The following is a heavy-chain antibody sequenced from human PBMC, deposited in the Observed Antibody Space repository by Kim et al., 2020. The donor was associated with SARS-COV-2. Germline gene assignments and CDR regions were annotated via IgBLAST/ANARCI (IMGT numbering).Heavy chain of an antibody. Sequence: GGSLRLSCAASGFTFSSYAMHWVRQAPGKGLEWVAVISYDGSNKYYADSVKGRFTISRDNSKNTLYLQMNSLRAEDTAVYYCAREGIVGANFDYWGQGTL. CDR2: ISYDGSNK. V-gene: IGHV3-30*04. D-gene: IGHD1-26*01. J-gene: IGHJ4*02. CDR1: GFTFSSYA. CDR3: AREGIVGANFDY.